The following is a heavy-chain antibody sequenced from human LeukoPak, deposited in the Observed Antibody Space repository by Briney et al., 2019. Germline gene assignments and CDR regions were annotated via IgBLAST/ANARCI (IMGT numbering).Heavy chain of an antibody. J-gene: IGHJ4*02. Sequence: ASVKVSCKASGYTFTSYDINWVRQATGQGLEWMGWMNPNSGNTGYAQKFQGRVTMTRNTSISTAYMELSSLRSEDTAVYYCASFLGRGWSGGYYFDYWGQGTPVTVSS. D-gene: IGHD6-19*01. V-gene: IGHV1-8*01. CDR2: MNPNSGNT. CDR1: GYTFTSYD. CDR3: ASFLGRGWSGGYYFDY.